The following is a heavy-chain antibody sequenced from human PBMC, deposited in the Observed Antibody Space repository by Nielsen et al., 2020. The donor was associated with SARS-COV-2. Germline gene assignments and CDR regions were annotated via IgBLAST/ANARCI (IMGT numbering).Heavy chain of an antibody. CDR3: ARLHPETDSLTSGNYYYFYMDV. V-gene: IGHV1-69*13. CDR1: GGTFSSAA. D-gene: IGHD1-14*01. J-gene: IGHJ6*03. Sequence: SVKVSCKSSGGTFSSAAISWVRQAPGQGLEWMGGIVFGTVYHAQLFQDRVTITADESTSTVYMELSSLRSEVTAVYYCARLHPETDSLTSGNYYYFYMDVWGKGTTITVSS. CDR2: IVFGTV.